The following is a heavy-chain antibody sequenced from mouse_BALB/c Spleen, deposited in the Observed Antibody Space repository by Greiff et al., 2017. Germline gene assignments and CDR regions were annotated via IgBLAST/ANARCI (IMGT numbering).Heavy chain of an antibody. Sequence: VQLKESGAELVRPGTSVKISCKASGYTFTNYWLGWVKQRPGHGLEWIGDIYPGGGYTNYNEKFKGKATLTADTSSSTAYMQLSSLTSEDSAVYFCAREGGDGYYLYYFDYWGQGTTRTVSA. D-gene: IGHD2-3*01. CDR3: AREGGDGYYLYYFDY. CDR2: IYPGGGYT. J-gene: IGHJ2*01. V-gene: IGHV1-63*02. CDR1: GYTFTNYW.